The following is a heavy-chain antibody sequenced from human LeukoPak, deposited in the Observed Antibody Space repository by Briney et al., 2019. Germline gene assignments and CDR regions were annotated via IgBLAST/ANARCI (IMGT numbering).Heavy chain of an antibody. D-gene: IGHD5-24*01. J-gene: IGHJ6*02. V-gene: IGHV3-48*03. CDR2: ISSSGTTK. CDR1: GFTFSSYE. Sequence: PGGSLRLPCAASGFTFSSYEMNWVRQAPGKGLEWVSYISSSGTTKYYADSVKGRFTISRDDFENTVFLHMNSLRAEDTAIYYCAKKGESLDYYAMDVWGQGTTVTVSS. CDR3: AKKGESLDYYAMDV.